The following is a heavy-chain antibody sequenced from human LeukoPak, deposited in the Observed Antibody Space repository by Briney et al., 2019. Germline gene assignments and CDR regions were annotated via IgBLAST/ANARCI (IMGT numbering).Heavy chain of an antibody. CDR2: IIPIFGIA. V-gene: IGHV1-69*04. J-gene: IGHJ4*02. CDR1: GGTFSSCA. Sequence: SVKVSCKASGGTFSSCAISWVRQAPGQGLEWMGRIIPIFGIANYAQKFQGRVTITADKSTSTAYMELSSLRSEDTAVYYCARDSGSYYSYYFDYWGQGTLVTVSS. D-gene: IGHD1-26*01. CDR3: ARDSGSYYSYYFDY.